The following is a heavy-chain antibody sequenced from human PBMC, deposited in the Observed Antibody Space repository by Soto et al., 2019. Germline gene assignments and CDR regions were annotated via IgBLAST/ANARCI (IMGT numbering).Heavy chain of an antibody. CDR2: ISGSGGST. V-gene: IGHV3-23*01. Sequence: GGSLRLSCAASGFTFSSYAMSWVRQAPGKGLEWVSAISGSGGSTYYADSVKGRFTISRDNSKNTLYLQMNSLRAEDTAVYYCAKGARPLRKWLGYYGMDVWGQGTTVTVSS. J-gene: IGHJ6*02. CDR3: AKGARPLRKWLGYYGMDV. CDR1: GFTFSSYA. D-gene: IGHD6-19*01.